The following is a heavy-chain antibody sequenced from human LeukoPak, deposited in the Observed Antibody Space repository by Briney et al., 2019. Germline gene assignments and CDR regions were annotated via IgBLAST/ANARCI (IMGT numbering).Heavy chain of an antibody. CDR2: ISSSSSTI. CDR1: GFTFSSYG. Sequence: GGSLRLSCAASGFTFSSYGMHWVRQAPGKGLEWVSYISSSSSTIYYADSVKGRFTISRDNSKNTLYLQMNTLRAEDTAVYYCARDVSLNFWGQGTLVTVSS. CDR3: ARDVSLNF. J-gene: IGHJ4*02. V-gene: IGHV3-48*01.